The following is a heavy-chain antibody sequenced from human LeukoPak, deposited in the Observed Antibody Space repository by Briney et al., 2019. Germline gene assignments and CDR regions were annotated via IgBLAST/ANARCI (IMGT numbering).Heavy chain of an antibody. D-gene: IGHD1-14*01. J-gene: IGHJ4*02. CDR1: GITFSTDT. V-gene: IGHV3-30-3*01. Sequence: GGSLRLSCAASGITFSTDTMHWVRQAPGKGLEWVAVISPDGSTKYYADSVKGRFTISRDNSKNTLYLQMNSLRPEDTALYYCATDLIPSPPDCFDYWGQGTLVTVSS. CDR3: ATDLIPSPPDCFDY. CDR2: ISPDGSTK.